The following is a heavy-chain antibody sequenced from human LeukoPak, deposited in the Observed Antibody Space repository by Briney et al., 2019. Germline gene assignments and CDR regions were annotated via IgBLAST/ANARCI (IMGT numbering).Heavy chain of an antibody. CDR3: AREGSQSASGTYPGND. D-gene: IGHD1-26*01. V-gene: IGHV3-66*01. CDR1: GFTVSSNY. J-gene: IGHJ4*02. Sequence: GGSLRLACAASGFTVSSNYMSWVRRAPGKGLGWVSVIYSGGSTYYADSVRGRYALSRDNAKNSLYLQMNRLRAEDTAVYYCAREGSQSASGTYPGNDWGQGTLVTVSS. CDR2: IYSGGST.